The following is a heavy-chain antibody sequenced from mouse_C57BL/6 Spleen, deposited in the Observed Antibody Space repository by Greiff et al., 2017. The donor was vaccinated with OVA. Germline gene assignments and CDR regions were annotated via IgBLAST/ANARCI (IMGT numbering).Heavy chain of an antibody. CDR1: GYTFTSYW. V-gene: IGHV1-59*01. CDR2: IDPSDSYT. J-gene: IGHJ1*03. CDR3: ARSPGYGYFDV. Sequence: VQLQQPGAELVRPGPSVKLSCKASGYTFTSYWMHWVKQRPGQGLEWIGVIDPSDSYTNYNQKFNGKATLTVDTSSSTAYMQLSSLTSEDSAVYYCARSPGYGYFDVWGTGTTVTVSS.